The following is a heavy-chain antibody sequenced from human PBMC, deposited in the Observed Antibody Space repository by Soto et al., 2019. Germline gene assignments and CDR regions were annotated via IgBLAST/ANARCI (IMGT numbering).Heavy chain of an antibody. CDR1: GGSFSGYY. CDR2: INHSGST. CDR3: ARAPLTIFGVVTLDY. Sequence: SETLSLTCAVYGGSFSGYYWSWIRQPPGKGLEWIGEINHSGSTNYNPSLKSRGTISVDTSKNQFSLKLRSVTAADTAVYYCARAPLTIFGVVTLDYWGQGTLVTVSS. J-gene: IGHJ4*02. V-gene: IGHV4-34*01. D-gene: IGHD3-3*01.